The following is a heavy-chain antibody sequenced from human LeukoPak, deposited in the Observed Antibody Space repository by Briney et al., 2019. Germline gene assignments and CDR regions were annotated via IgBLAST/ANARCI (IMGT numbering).Heavy chain of an antibody. D-gene: IGHD2-8*01. J-gene: IGHJ4*02. Sequence: GGSLRLSCAVSGLTFSKAWMSWVRQAPGKGLEWVGLIKSKTDGGTSDYAAPVKGRFTISRDDSKNTLYLQMNSLKTEDTAVYYCATLGYCTNGECHGFDYWGQGTLVTVSS. V-gene: IGHV3-15*01. CDR2: IKSKTDGGTS. CDR3: ATLGYCTNGECHGFDY. CDR1: GLTFSKAW.